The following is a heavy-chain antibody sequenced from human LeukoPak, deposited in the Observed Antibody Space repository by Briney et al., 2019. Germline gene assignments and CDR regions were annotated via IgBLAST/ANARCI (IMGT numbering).Heavy chain of an antibody. D-gene: IGHD3-22*01. CDR1: GYTFTSYH. CDR3: AIVYCYDSSGWDAFDI. Sequence: GASVKDSCKAPGYTFTSYHMHWVRPAPGQGLEWMGIINPSDGSTSYAQKLQGRVTMTRDTSTSTVYMELSSLRSEDTAVYDCAIVYCYDSSGWDAFDIWGQGTMVTISS. CDR2: INPSDGST. V-gene: IGHV1-46*01. J-gene: IGHJ3*02.